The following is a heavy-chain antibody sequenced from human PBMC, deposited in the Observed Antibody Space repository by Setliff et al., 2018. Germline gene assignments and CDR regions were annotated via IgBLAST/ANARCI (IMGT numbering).Heavy chain of an antibody. CDR1: GYSFSNFW. CDR3: ARVGDYNGYYSHYDMDV. V-gene: IGHV5-51*01. J-gene: IGHJ6*03. Sequence: GESLKISCKGSGYSFSNFWIGWVRQMPGKGLEWMGIIYPGDSDTRYSPSFKGQVTNSADKSISTAYLQWSSLKASDTAMYYCARVGDYNGYYSHYDMDVWGKGTTVTVSS. D-gene: IGHD3-10*01. CDR2: IYPGDSDT.